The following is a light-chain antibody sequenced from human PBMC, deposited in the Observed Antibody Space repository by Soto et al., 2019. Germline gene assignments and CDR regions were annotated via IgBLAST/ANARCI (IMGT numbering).Light chain of an antibody. V-gene: IGKV3-15*01. CDR1: QSVSSN. J-gene: IGKJ1*01. CDR2: GAS. Sequence: EIVRPQSGATLSVATGERASLSCRASQSVSSNLAWYQQKPGQAPRLLIYGASTRATGIPARFSGSGSGTEFTLTISSLQSEDFAVYDCQQYNNWPRTFGQGTKVDIK. CDR3: QQYNNWPRT.